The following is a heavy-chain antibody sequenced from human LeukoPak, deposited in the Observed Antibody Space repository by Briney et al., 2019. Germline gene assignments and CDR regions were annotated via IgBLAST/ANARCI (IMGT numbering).Heavy chain of an antibody. CDR2: INDSGST. CDR3: ARAGLGYCSGGSCYWFDP. D-gene: IGHD2-15*01. J-gene: IGHJ5*02. CDR1: GGSFSGYY. V-gene: IGHV4-34*01. Sequence: SETLSLTCAVYGGSFSGYYWSWVRQPAGKGREWIGEINDSGSTNYNPSLKSRVTISVDTSKNQFSLKLISVTAADTAVYYCARAGLGYCSGGSCYWFDPWGQGTLVTVSS.